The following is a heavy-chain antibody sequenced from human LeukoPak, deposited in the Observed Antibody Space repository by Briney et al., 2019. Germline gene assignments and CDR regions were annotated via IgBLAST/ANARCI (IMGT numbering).Heavy chain of an antibody. CDR2: ISAYNGNT. V-gene: IGHV1-18*01. Sequence: GASVKVSCKASGYTFTSYGISWVRQAPGQGLEWMGWISAYNGNTNYAQKLQGRVTMTRDMSTSTDYMELSSLRSEDTAVYYCARGLYSGNSPAPGGHWGQGTLVTVSS. D-gene: IGHD1-26*01. CDR1: GYTFTSYG. J-gene: IGHJ4*02. CDR3: ARGLYSGNSPAPGGH.